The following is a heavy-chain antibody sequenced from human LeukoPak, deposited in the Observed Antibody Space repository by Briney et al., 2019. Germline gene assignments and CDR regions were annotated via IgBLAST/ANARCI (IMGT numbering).Heavy chain of an antibody. CDR1: GFTLSDYY. Sequence: GGSLRLSCAASGFTLSDYYMSWNHQAPGPGLERASYISSSGSTIYYADSVKGRFTISRDNAKNSLYLQMNSLRAEDTAVYYCARDRGYDILTGYYSHAFDIWGQGTMVTVSS. J-gene: IGHJ3*02. CDR3: ARDRGYDILTGYYSHAFDI. V-gene: IGHV3-11*01. CDR2: ISSSGSTI. D-gene: IGHD3-9*01.